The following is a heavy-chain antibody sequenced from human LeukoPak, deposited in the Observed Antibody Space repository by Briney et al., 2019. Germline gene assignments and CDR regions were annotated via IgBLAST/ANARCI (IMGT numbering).Heavy chain of an antibody. J-gene: IGHJ4*02. CDR2: ISDDGGST. V-gene: IGHV3-23*01. D-gene: IGHD3-10*01. Sequence: GGSLRLSCAASGFTFSSYAMSWVRQAPGKGLEWVSAISDDGGSTYYADSVKGRFTISRDNSKNTLYLQMNSLRAEDTAVYYCAKGSRGARPYYFDYRGQGTLVTVSS. CDR3: AKGSRGARPYYFDY. CDR1: GFTFSSYA.